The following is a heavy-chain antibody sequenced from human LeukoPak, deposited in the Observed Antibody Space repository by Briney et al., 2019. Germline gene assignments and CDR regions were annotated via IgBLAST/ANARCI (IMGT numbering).Heavy chain of an antibody. CDR1: GGSFSGYY. J-gene: IGHJ6*03. CDR3: ARGNLWDYRRYYYYMDV. CDR2: INHSGST. V-gene: IGHV4-34*01. D-gene: IGHD4-11*01. Sequence: SETLSLTCAVYGGSFSGYYWSWIRQPPGKGLEWIGEINHSGSTNYNPSLKSRVTMSVDTSKNQFSLKLSSVTAADTAVYYCARGNLWDYRRYYYYMDVWGKGTTVTVSS.